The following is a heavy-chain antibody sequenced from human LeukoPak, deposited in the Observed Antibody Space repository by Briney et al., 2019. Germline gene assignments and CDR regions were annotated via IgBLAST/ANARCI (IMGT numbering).Heavy chain of an antibody. J-gene: IGHJ6*02. Sequence: GGPLRLSCAASGFTFSSYGMHWVRQAPGKGLEWVAVISYDGSNKYYADSVKGRFTISRDNSKNTLYLQMNSLRAEDTAVYYCAKDYYDILTGYYPNYYYYGMDVWGQGTTVTVSS. D-gene: IGHD3-9*01. CDR3: AKDYYDILTGYYPNYYYYGMDV. CDR2: ISYDGSNK. CDR1: GFTFSSYG. V-gene: IGHV3-30*18.